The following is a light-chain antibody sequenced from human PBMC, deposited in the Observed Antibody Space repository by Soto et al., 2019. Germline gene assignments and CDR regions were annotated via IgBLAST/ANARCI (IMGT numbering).Light chain of an antibody. Sequence: EIVMTQSPATLSVSPGERATLSCRASQSVSSNLAWYQQKPGQAPRLLIYGASTRATDIPATFSGSGSGTEFTLTNNSLQSEDFAVYYCQQYKDWPLTFGQGTKVEIK. CDR2: GAS. CDR1: QSVSSN. CDR3: QQYKDWPLT. J-gene: IGKJ1*01. V-gene: IGKV3-15*01.